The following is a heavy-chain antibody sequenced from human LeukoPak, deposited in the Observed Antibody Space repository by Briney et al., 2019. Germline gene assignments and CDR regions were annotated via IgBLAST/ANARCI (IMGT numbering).Heavy chain of an antibody. V-gene: IGHV3-30*18. Sequence: PGRSLRLSCAASGFTFSSYGIHWVRQAPGKGLEWVAVISYDGSNKYYADSVEGRFTISRDNSKNTVDLQMNSLRAEDTAVYYCAKDGSGRSGSIEHWGQGALVTVAS. J-gene: IGHJ1*01. D-gene: IGHD1-26*01. CDR2: ISYDGSNK. CDR1: GFTFSSYG. CDR3: AKDGSGRSGSIEH.